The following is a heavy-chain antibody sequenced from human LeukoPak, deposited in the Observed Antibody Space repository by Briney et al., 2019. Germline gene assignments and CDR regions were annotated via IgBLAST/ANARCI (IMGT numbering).Heavy chain of an antibody. J-gene: IGHJ6*02. V-gene: IGHV4-59*01. Sequence: PSETLSLTCTVSGGSISSYYWSWIRQPPGKGLEWIGYIYYSGSTNYNPSLKSRVTISVDTSKNQFSLKVSSVTAADTAVYYCARDPSYSSSSYYYYYGMDVWGQGTTVTVSS. CDR1: GGSISSYY. CDR2: IYYSGST. CDR3: ARDPSYSSSSYYYYYGMDV. D-gene: IGHD6-13*01.